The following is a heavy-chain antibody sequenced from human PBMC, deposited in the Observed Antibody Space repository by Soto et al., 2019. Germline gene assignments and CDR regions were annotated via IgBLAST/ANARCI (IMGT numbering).Heavy chain of an antibody. J-gene: IGHJ4*02. CDR2: IYPGDHET. CDR1: GYTFSNFW. Sequence: PGESLKISCQCSGYTFSNFWIGWVRQLPGKGLEWMGIIYPGDHETRYSPSFHGKVTISADKSINTAYLQWNSLEASDTAFYFCARSHRSSPYFDDWGQGALVTVSS. CDR3: ARSHRSSPYFDD. D-gene: IGHD6-13*01. V-gene: IGHV5-51*01.